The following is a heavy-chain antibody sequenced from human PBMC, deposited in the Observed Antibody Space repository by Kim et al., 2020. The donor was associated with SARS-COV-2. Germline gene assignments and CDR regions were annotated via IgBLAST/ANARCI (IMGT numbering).Heavy chain of an antibody. CDR2: IYYSGST. D-gene: IGHD3-10*01. CDR1: GGSISSGDYY. CDR3: ARDQDGSGRYGMDV. J-gene: IGHJ6*02. V-gene: IGHV4-30-4*01. Sequence: SETLSLTCTVSGGSISSGDYYWSWIRQPPGKGLEWIGYIYYSGSTYYNPSLKSRVTISVDTSKNQFSLKLSSVTAADTAVYYCARDQDGSGRYGMDVWGQGTTVTVSS.